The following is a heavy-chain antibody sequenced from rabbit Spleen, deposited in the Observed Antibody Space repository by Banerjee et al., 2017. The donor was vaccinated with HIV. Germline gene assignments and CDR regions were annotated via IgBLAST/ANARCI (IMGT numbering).Heavy chain of an antibody. V-gene: IGHV1S40*01. CDR2: IYASSSGNS. D-gene: IGHD1-1*01. CDR3: ARRDRNSGYYTRLSL. CDR1: GFSFSSSDY. J-gene: IGHJ3*01. Sequence: QSLEESGGDLVKPGASLTLTCTASGFSFSSSDYMCWVRQAPGKGLEWIACIYASSSGNSYYASWAKGRFTISKTSSTTVTLQLNSLTAADTATYFCARRDRNSGYYTRLSLWGQGTLVTVS.